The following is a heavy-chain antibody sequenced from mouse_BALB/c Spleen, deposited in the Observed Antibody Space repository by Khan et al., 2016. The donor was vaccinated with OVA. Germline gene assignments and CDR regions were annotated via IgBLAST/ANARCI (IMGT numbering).Heavy chain of an antibody. D-gene: IGHD2-3*01. Sequence: QVQLQQSGTELVRPGASVKLSCKTSGYIFTSYWIHWVKQRSGQGLEWIARIYPGTNSTYYNEKFKGKATLTADKSSSTAYMQLSTQKSEDSAVYFCARDGPDGAWFVYWGQGTLVTVSA. J-gene: IGHJ3*01. CDR1: GYIFTSYW. CDR3: ARDGPDGAWFVY. CDR2: IYPGTNST. V-gene: IGHV1S132*01.